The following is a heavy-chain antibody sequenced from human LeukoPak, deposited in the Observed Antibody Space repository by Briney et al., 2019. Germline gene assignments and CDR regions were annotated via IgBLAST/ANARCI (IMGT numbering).Heavy chain of an antibody. CDR3: ARRPVSRTLDY. CDR2: TLESGART. V-gene: IGHV3-23*01. CDR1: GFTFSTYV. J-gene: IGHJ4*02. Sequence: GGSLRLSCAASGFTFSTYVMTWFRQAPGRGLEWVASTLESGARTYYPDSVKGRFTISRDNSKNTLYLQMNSLTAEDTAIYYCARRPVSRTLDYWGQGTLVTVSS.